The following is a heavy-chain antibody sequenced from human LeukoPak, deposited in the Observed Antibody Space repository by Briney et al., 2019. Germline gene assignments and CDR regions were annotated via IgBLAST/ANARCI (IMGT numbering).Heavy chain of an antibody. CDR1: GYTFTGYY. CDR3: ARGVRYYDSSPVDY. J-gene: IGHJ4*02. CDR2: INPNSGGT. V-gene: IGHV1-2*02. D-gene: IGHD3-22*01. Sequence: GASVKVSCKASGYTFTGYYMHWVRQATGQGLEWMGWINPNSGGTNYAQKFQGRVTMTRDTSISTAYMELSRLRSDDTAVYYCARGVRYYDSSPVDYWGQGTLVTVSS.